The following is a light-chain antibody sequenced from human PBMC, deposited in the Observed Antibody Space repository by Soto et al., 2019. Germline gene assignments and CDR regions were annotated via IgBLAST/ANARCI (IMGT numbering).Light chain of an antibody. CDR1: QGISNW. J-gene: IGKJ3*01. V-gene: IGKV1D-12*01. CDR3: QQGNSFPFT. CDR2: AAS. Sequence: DIQMTQSPSSVSASVGDRVSISCRASQGISNWLAWYQQKPVRAPKLLIYAASSLQSGGSSIFSGSGSGTDFTPTISSLQPADFATSYCQQGNSFPFTFGPGTKVDIK.